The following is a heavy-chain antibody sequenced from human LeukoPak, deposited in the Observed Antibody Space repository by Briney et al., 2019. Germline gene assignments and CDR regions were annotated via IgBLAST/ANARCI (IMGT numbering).Heavy chain of an antibody. V-gene: IGHV6-1*01. CDR1: GDSVSSNSAA. CDR3: ARDHYNFRDGNRFDP. CDR2: TYYRSKWYN. D-gene: IGHD5-24*01. Sequence: SQTLSLTCALSGDSVSSNSAAWNWIRQSPSRGLEWLGRTYYRSKWYNDYAVFVKSLITINPDTSKNQFSLQLNSVTPEDTAVYYCARDHYNFRDGNRFDPWGQGTLVTVSS. J-gene: IGHJ5*02.